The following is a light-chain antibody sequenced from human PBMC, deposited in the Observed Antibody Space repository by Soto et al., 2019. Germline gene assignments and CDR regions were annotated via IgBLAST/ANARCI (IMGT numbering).Light chain of an antibody. V-gene: IGKV1-27*01. CDR3: QEYNGAPFT. J-gene: IGKJ3*01. CDR2: AAS. CDR1: QDITNY. Sequence: DIQMTQSPSSLSASVGDRVTITCRASQDITNYLAWYQQQPGKVPKLLISAASTLQSGVPSRFSGSGSGTDFTLTISSLQPEDVATYSCQEYNGAPFTFGPGTKLEIK.